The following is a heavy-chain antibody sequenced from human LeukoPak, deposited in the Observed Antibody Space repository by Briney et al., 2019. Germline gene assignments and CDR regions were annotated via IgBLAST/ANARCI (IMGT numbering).Heavy chain of an antibody. Sequence: GGSLRLSCAASGFTFSSYWMHWVRQAPGKGLVWVSRIVSDGSSATYADSVRGRFTVSRDNAKSTLFLQMNSLAPEDTAVYYCVGDIATTPVDWGQGSLVTVSS. CDR1: GFTFSSYW. CDR3: VGDIATTPVD. D-gene: IGHD2-15*01. CDR2: IVSDGSSA. J-gene: IGHJ4*02. V-gene: IGHV3-74*01.